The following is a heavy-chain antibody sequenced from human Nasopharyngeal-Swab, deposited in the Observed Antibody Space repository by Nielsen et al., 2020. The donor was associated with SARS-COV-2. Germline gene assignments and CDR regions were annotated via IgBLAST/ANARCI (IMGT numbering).Heavy chain of an antibody. CDR2: INHSGST. J-gene: IGHJ6*02. D-gene: IGHD3-10*01. Sequence: SDILSPTFAVFGGSFIGFYWSWIRQLPGKGLEWIGEINHSGSTNYNPSLKSRVTISVDTSKNQFSLKLSSVTAADTAVYYCASLGITMVRGVSGMDVWGQGITVTVSS. V-gene: IGHV4-34*01. CDR3: ASLGITMVRGVSGMDV. CDR1: GGSFIGFY.